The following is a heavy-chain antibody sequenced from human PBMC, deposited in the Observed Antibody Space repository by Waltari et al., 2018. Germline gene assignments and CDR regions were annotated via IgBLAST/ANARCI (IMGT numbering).Heavy chain of an antibody. V-gene: IGHV3-21*01. J-gene: IGHJ4*03. CDR3: ARERAWTGGFDF. CDR2: LRSGTRSNK. D-gene: IGHD1-1*01. CDR1: GFSFSGYA. Sequence: DVLLVESGGGLVKPGGSLRLSCVGSGFSFSGYAMNWVGQAPGQGLEGVAWLRSGTRSNKYYAYSGKGRFTISRDDGKDSVYLQMNSLRVEDTAIYVCARERAWTGGFDFWGHGTPVTVSS.